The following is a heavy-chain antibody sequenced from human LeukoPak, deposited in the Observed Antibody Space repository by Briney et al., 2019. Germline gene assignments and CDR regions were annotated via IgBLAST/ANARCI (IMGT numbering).Heavy chain of an antibody. CDR1: GFTFSSYE. CDR2: ITSSSSYI. J-gene: IGHJ6*02. D-gene: IGHD6-13*01. V-gene: IGHV3-21*01. CDR3: ARDRLAAAGTRGYGMDV. Sequence: PGGSLRLSCAASGFTFSSYEMNWVRQAPGKGLEWVSSITSSSSYIYSADSVKGRFTISRDNAKNSLYLQMNSLRADDTAVYYCARDRLAAAGTRGYGMDVWGQGTTVTVSS.